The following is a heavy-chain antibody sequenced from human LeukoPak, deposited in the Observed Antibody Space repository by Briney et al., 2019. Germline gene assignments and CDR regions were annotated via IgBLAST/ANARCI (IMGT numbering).Heavy chain of an antibody. D-gene: IGHD3-10*01. CDR3: VSGSGSYYNPTGY. CDR1: GVSTGSDY. J-gene: IGHJ4*02. CDR2: IYHSGST. Sequence: SETLSLTCTVSGVSTGSDYWGWIRPPPGKGLEWIGSIYHSGSTYYNPSLKSRVTISVDTSKNQFSLKLSSVTAADTAVYYCVSGSGSYYNPTGYWGQGTLVTVSS. V-gene: IGHV4-38-2*02.